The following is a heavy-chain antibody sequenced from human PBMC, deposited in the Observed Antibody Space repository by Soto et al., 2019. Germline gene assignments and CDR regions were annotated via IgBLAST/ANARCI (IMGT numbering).Heavy chain of an antibody. CDR3: ARSTIVAPPSN. J-gene: IGHJ4*02. V-gene: IGHV3-30*14. CDR1: GFSFSNYA. CDR2: ISYDGSNK. Sequence: GGSLRLSCAASGFSFSNYAMQWVRQAPGKGLEWVAVISYDGSNKYYADSVKGRFTISRDNSKNTMYLQMDSLRAEDTAVYYCARSTIVAPPSNWGQGALVTVSS. D-gene: IGHD6-6*01.